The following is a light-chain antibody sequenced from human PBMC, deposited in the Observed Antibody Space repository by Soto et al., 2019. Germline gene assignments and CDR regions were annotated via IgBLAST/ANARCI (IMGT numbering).Light chain of an antibody. V-gene: IGKV1-5*03. J-gene: IGKJ1*01. CDR1: QSISGW. CDR3: QQYYCYSPTWT. CDR2: KAS. Sequence: DIQMTQSPSTLSASVGDRVTITCRASQSISGWLAWYQQKPGKAPKLLIYKASSLESGVPSRFSGSGSGTELTLTISSLQPDDFATYYCQQYYCYSPTWTFGQGTKVEIK.